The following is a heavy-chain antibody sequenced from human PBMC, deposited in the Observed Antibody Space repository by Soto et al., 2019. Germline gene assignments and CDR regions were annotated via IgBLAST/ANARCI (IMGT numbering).Heavy chain of an antibody. CDR2: FDPEDGET. V-gene: IGHV1-24*01. D-gene: IGHD3-22*01. CDR1: GYTLTEVS. CDR3: ARGDYYDSSGPFSDAFDI. Sequence: AAVKVSCKISGYTLTEVSMHWGRHAPGKGLEWMGGFDPEDGETIYAQKFQGRVTMTEDTSTDTAYMELSSLRSEDTAVYYCARGDYYDSSGPFSDAFDIWGRGTMVTVSS. J-gene: IGHJ3*02.